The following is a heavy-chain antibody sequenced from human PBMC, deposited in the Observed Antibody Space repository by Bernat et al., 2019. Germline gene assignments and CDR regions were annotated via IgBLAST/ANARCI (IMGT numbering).Heavy chain of an antibody. J-gene: IGHJ4*02. D-gene: IGHD6-25*01. Sequence: QVQLQESGPGLVKPSETLSLTCAVSGYSISSGYYWGWIRQPPGKGLEWIGSIYHSGSTYYNPSLKSRVTISVDTSKNQFSLKLSSVTAADTAVYYCARERIAAGVDYWGQGTLVTVSS. CDR2: IYHSGST. CDR3: ARERIAAGVDY. V-gene: IGHV4-38-2*02. CDR1: GYSISSGYY.